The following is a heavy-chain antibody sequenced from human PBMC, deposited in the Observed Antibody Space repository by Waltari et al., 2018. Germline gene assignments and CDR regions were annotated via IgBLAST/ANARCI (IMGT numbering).Heavy chain of an antibody. CDR2: IKQDGSEK. D-gene: IGHD2-8*01. CDR3: ARDKGMVNWYFDL. CDR1: GFTFSSYW. J-gene: IGHJ2*01. Sequence: EVQLVESGGGLVQPGGSLRLSCAASGFTFSSYWMSWVRQAPGKGLEWVANIKQDGSEKDYVDSVKGRFTISRDNAKNSLYLQMNSLRAEDTAVYYCARDKGMVNWYFDLWGRGTLVTVSS. V-gene: IGHV3-7*01.